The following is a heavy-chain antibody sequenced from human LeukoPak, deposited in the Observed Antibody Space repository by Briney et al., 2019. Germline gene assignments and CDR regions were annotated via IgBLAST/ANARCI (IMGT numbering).Heavy chain of an antibody. V-gene: IGHV3-30*18. Sequence: PGRSLRLSCAASGFTFSSYGMHWVRQAPGKGLEWVAVISYDGSNKYYADSVKGRFTISRDNSKNTLYLQMNSLRAEDTAVYYCAKDRIGIAAEAYFDYWGQGTLVTVSS. J-gene: IGHJ4*02. D-gene: IGHD6-25*01. CDR2: ISYDGSNK. CDR1: GFTFSSYG. CDR3: AKDRIGIAAEAYFDY.